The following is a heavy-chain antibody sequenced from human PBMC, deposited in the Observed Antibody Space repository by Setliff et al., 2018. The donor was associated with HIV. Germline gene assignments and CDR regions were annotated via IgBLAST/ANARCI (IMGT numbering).Heavy chain of an antibody. CDR1: GDSIARNTYY. CDR2: VYSSGNT. V-gene: IGHV4-4*07. CDR3: ARTLSTMVKTDGYYDYYYMDV. Sequence: SETLSLTCTVSGDSIARNTYYWSWIRQPAGKGLEWIGRVYSSGNTNYNPSFKSRVTMSVDTSKNQFSLNLNSVTAAETAVYYCARTLSTMVKTDGYYDYYYMDVWGKGTTVTVSS. D-gene: IGHD3-10*01. J-gene: IGHJ6*03.